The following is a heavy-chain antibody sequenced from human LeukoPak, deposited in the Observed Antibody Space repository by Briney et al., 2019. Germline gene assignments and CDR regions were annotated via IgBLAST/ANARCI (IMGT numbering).Heavy chain of an antibody. CDR2: ISYDGSNK. CDR1: GFTFSSYG. J-gene: IGHJ4*02. Sequence: HPGGSLRLSCAASGFTFSSYGMHWGRQGPGKGLEWVAVISYDGSNKYYADSVKGRFTISRDNSKNTLYLQMNSLRAEDTAVYYCAKEIPRYGSGSYSGYWGQGTLVTVSS. CDR3: AKEIPRYGSGSYSGY. D-gene: IGHD3-10*01. V-gene: IGHV3-30*18.